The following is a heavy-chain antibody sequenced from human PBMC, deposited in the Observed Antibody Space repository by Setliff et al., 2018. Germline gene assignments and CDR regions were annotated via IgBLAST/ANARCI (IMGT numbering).Heavy chain of an antibody. V-gene: IGHV4-39*01. J-gene: IGHJ3*02. Sequence: SETLSLTCSVSDGSISSDDYYWAWIRQPPGKGLEWIGSMYYGGSTSYHSPFRSRVTISVDTSKRQFSLRLPSVTTADTAVYFCARHGGPAGDAFDIWGQGTMVTVSS. D-gene: IGHD3-16*01. CDR3: ARHGGPAGDAFDI. CDR1: DGSISSDDYY. CDR2: MYYGGST.